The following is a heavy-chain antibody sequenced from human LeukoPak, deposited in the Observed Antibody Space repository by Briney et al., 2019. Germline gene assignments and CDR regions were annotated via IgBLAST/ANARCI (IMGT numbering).Heavy chain of an antibody. J-gene: IGHJ3*02. D-gene: IGHD3-3*01. CDR3: ARRDWVSGAVRAFDI. Sequence: PGGSLRLSCVGSGFMFSDYYMSWIRQAPGKGLEGVSYISNDSVDKYYVDSVRGRFTISRDNAKKSMYLQMSGLRVEDTAVYYCARRDWVSGAVRAFDIWGQGTMVTVSS. V-gene: IGHV3-11*04. CDR2: ISNDSVDK. CDR1: GFMFSDYY.